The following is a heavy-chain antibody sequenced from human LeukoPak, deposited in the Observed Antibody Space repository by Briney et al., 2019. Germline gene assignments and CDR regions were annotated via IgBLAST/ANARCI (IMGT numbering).Heavy chain of an antibody. CDR2: IYYDGST. D-gene: IGHD2-15*01. CDR1: GAFTSSNNYY. Sequence: PSETLSLTCTVSGAFTSSNNYYWGWIRQPPGKGLDWIGNIYYDGSTRDNPSLKSRVTISIDTSKNQFFLTLSSVTAADTAVYYCARLVGWPYRYYFDYWGQGTLIIVSS. J-gene: IGHJ4*02. V-gene: IGHV4-39*01. CDR3: ARLVGWPYRYYFDY.